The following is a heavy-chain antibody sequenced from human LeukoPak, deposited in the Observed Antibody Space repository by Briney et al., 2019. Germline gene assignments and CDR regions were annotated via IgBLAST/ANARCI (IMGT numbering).Heavy chain of an antibody. CDR2: INSDGSST. Sequence: PGGSLRLSCAASGFTFSDNYMSWVRQAPGKGLVWVSRINSDGSSTSYADSVKGRFTISRDNAKNTLYLQMNSLRAEDTAVYYCAREVSWYGSGSYGPHNWFDPWGQGTLVTVSS. V-gene: IGHV3-74*01. J-gene: IGHJ5*02. D-gene: IGHD3-10*01. CDR3: AREVSWYGSGSYGPHNWFDP. CDR1: GFTFSDNY.